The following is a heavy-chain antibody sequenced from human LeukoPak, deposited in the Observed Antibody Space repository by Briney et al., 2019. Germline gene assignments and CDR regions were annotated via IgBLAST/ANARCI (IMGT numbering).Heavy chain of an antibody. V-gene: IGHV1-2*06. CDR2: INPNTGGT. J-gene: IGHJ4*02. CDR3: ARELPVGVRYCSSTSCYMPPDY. D-gene: IGHD2-2*02. Sequence: ASVKVSCKASGYTFTGYHMHWVRQAPGQGLEWMGRINPNTGGTDYAQKFQGRVTMTRDTSISTAYMDLSRLRSDDTAVYYCARELPVGVRYCSSTSCYMPPDYWGQGTLVTVSS. CDR1: GYTFTGYH.